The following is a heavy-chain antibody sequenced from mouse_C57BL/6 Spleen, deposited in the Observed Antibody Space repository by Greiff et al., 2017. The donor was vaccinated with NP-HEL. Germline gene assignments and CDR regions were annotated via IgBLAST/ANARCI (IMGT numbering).Heavy chain of an antibody. CDR3: AIGEIRLGYFDV. D-gene: IGHD1-2*01. J-gene: IGHJ1*03. CDR2: IYPRSGNT. Sequence: VQLQQSGAELARPGASVKLSCKASGYTFISYGISWVKQRTGQGLEWIGEIYPRSGNTYYNEKFRGKAKLTADKSSSTAYMELRSLTSEDSAVYFCAIGEIRLGYFDVWGTGTTVTVSS. V-gene: IGHV1-81*01. CDR1: GYTFISYG.